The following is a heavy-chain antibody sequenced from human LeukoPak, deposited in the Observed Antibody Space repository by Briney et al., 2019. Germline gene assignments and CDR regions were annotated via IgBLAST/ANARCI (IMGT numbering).Heavy chain of an antibody. CDR1: GGSISSGSYY. CDR3: ARAIKLGTWQYWYFDL. Sequence: SETLSLTCTVSGGSISSGSYYWSWIRQPAGKGLEWIGRIYTSGGTNYNPSLKSRVTISVDTSKNQFSLKLNSVTAADTAVYYCARAIKLGTWQYWYFDLWGRGTLVTVSS. CDR2: IYTSGGT. V-gene: IGHV4-61*02. J-gene: IGHJ2*01. D-gene: IGHD7-27*01.